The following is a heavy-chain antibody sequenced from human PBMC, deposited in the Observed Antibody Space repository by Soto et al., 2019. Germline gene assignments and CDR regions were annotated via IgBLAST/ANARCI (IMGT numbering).Heavy chain of an antibody. CDR3: ARDLGMYDSSGYYSPVAHS. CDR1: GGTFSSYA. J-gene: IGHJ4*02. CDR2: IIPIFGTA. Sequence: SVKVSCKASGGTFSSYAISWVRQAPGQGLEWMGGIIPIFGTANSAQKFQGRVTITADESTSTAYMELSSLRSEDTAVYYCARDLGMYDSSGYYSPVAHSWGQGTLVTVSS. V-gene: IGHV1-69*13. D-gene: IGHD3-22*01.